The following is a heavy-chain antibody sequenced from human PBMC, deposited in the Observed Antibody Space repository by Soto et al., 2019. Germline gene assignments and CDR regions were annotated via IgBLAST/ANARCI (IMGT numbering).Heavy chain of an antibody. D-gene: IGHD4-17*01. CDR2: IIPLFGTT. CDR3: ARDGAVRVTTSYFDY. J-gene: IGHJ4*02. Sequence: QVQLVQSGAEVKKPGSSVKVSCKASGGTFSRNAINWVRQAPGQGLEWMGGIIPLFGTTNYAQNFQGRVTITADESTNTAYMELSSLRSEDTAVYYCARDGAVRVTTSYFDYWGQGTLVSVSS. CDR1: GGTFSRNA. V-gene: IGHV1-69*12.